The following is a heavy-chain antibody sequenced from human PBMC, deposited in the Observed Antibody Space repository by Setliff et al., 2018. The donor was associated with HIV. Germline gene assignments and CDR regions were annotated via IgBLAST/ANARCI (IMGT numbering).Heavy chain of an antibody. V-gene: IGHV3-7*01. J-gene: IGHJ4*02. D-gene: IGHD3-10*01. CDR3: ARVRHRGYYYGSGSFDY. CDR1: GFTLADYA. CDR2: INQDGSEK. Sequence: PGGSLRLSCTASGFTLADYALSWVRQAPGKGLEWVANINQDGSEKYYVDSVKGRFTISRDNAKNSLYLQMNSLGAEDTAVYYCARVRHRGYYYGSGSFDYWGLGTLVTVSS.